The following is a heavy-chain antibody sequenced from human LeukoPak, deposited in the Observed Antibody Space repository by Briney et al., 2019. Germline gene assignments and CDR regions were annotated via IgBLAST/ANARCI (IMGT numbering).Heavy chain of an antibody. J-gene: IGHJ6*02. D-gene: IGHD5-18*01. Sequence: ASVKVSCKASGYTFTGYYMHWVRQAPGQGLEWMGWINPNSGGTNYAQKFQGRVTMTRDTSISTAYMELSRLRSDDTAVYYGARADTPVYYGMDVWGQGTTVTVSS. CDR2: INPNSGGT. CDR3: ARADTPVYYGMDV. CDR1: GYTFTGYY. V-gene: IGHV1-2*02.